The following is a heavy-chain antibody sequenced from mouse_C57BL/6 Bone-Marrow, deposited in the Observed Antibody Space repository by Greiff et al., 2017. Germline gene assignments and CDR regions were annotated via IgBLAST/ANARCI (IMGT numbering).Heavy chain of an antibody. CDR3: ARGEVYAMDY. CDR2: ISYDGSST. Sequence: EVKVVESEGGLVQPGSSMKLSCTASGFTFSDYYMAWVRQVPEKGLEWVANISYDGSSTYYLDSLKSRFSISRDNAKNILYLQMSSLKSEDTAAYYCARGEVYAMDYGGRGTSVTVSA. J-gene: IGHJ4*01. CDR1: GFTFSDYY. V-gene: IGHV5-16*01.